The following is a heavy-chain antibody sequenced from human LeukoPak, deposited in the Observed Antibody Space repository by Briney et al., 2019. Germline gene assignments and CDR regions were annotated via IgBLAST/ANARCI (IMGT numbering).Heavy chain of an antibody. CDR3: ARLNTPYYYDSSGYRAD. V-gene: IGHV1-69*02. J-gene: IGHJ4*02. CDR2: IIPILGIA. CDR1: GGTFSSYT. D-gene: IGHD3-22*01. Sequence: SVKVSCKASGGTFSSYTISWVRQAPGQGLEWMGRIIPILGIANYAQKFQGRVTITADKSTSTAYMELSSLRSEDTAVYYCARLNTPYYYDSSGYRADWGQGTLVTVSS.